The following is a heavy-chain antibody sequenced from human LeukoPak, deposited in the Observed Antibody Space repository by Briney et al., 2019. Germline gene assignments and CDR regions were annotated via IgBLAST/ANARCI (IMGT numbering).Heavy chain of an antibody. CDR1: GGSISSYY. Sequence: SETLSLTCTVSGGSISSYYWSWIRQPPGKGLEWIGYIYYSGSTNYNPSLKSRVTISVDTSKNQFSLKLSSVTAADTAVYYCARYSIRLYGYLDYWGQGTLVTVSS. CDR2: IYYSGST. J-gene: IGHJ4*02. D-gene: IGHD2-8*01. CDR3: ARYSIRLYGYLDY. V-gene: IGHV4-59*01.